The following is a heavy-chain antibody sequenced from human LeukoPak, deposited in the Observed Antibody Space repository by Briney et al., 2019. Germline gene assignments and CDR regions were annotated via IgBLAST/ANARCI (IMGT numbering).Heavy chain of an antibody. CDR2: INHSGST. CDR3: ARTTRPAHYDFWSGYYFDY. J-gene: IGHJ4*02. Sequence: SETLSLTCAVYGGSFSGYYWSWIRQPPGKGLEWIGEINHSGSTNYNPSLKSRVTISVDTSKNQFSLKLSSVTAADTAVYYCARTTRPAHYDFWSGYYFDYWGQGTLVTVSS. V-gene: IGHV4-34*01. D-gene: IGHD3-3*01. CDR1: GGSFSGYY.